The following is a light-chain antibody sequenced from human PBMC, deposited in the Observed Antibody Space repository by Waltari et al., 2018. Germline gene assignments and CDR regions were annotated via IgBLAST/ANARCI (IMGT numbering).Light chain of an antibody. Sequence: QSALTQPASVSGSPGQSITISCTGTSSDVGGYNYVSWYQQHPGKAPKLMIYEVSNRPSGVSNRFSGYKSGNTASLTISGLQADDEADYYCSSYTSSSTLVFGGGTKLTVL. J-gene: IGLJ3*02. CDR2: EVS. V-gene: IGLV2-14*01. CDR1: SSDVGGYNY. CDR3: SSYTSSSTLV.